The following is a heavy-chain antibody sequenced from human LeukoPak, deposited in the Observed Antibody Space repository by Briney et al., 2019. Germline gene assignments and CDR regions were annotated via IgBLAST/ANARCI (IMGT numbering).Heavy chain of an antibody. D-gene: IGHD3-10*01. V-gene: IGHV3-53*01. CDR2: IYSGGST. CDR1: GFTVSSNY. Sequence: GGSLRLSCAASGFTVSSNYMSWVRQAPGKGLEWVSTIYSGGSTYYADSVKGRFTISRDNSKNMQYLQMNNLRAEDTAVYYCARGHMYYYGSGSYPLRYWGQGALVTVST. J-gene: IGHJ4*02. CDR3: ARGHMYYYGSGSYPLRY.